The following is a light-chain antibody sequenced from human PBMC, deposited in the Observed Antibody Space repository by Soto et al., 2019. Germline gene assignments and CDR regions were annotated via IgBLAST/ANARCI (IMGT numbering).Light chain of an antibody. J-gene: IGLJ1*01. Sequence: QSVLTRPASVSGSPGQSNAISCTGTSSDVGGYNYVSWYQQHPGKAPKLMISEVSNRPSGVSNRFSGSKSGNTASLTISGLQAEDEADYYCSSYTSSSTYVFGTGTKLTVL. CDR1: SSDVGGYNY. V-gene: IGLV2-14*01. CDR2: EVS. CDR3: SSYTSSSTYV.